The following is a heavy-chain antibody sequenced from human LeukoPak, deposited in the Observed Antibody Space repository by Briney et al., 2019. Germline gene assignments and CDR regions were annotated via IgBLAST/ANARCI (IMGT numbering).Heavy chain of an antibody. CDR2: INPNSGGT. Sequence: ASVKVSSKASGYTFTGYYMHWVRQAPGQGLEWMGWINPNSGGTNYAQKFQGRVTMTRDTSISTAYMELSRLRSDDTAVYYCARGVLTYYYDSSGYFAGDYWGQGTLVTVSS. CDR1: GYTFTGYY. D-gene: IGHD3-22*01. J-gene: IGHJ4*02. CDR3: ARGVLTYYYDSSGYFAGDY. V-gene: IGHV1-2*02.